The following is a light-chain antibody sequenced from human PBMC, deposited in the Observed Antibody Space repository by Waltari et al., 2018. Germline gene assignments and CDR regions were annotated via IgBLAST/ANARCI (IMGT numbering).Light chain of an antibody. V-gene: IGLV2-23*02. CDR2: DVT. CDR3: CSYAGNFIWV. Sequence: QSALTQPASVSGSLGQSFTISCTGTYRDVGTYNLVSWYHQHPGKAPKLLIFDVTARPSGVSNRFSGSKSGNTASLTISGLQAEDEADYYCCSYAGNFIWVFGGGTKLTVL. J-gene: IGLJ3*02. CDR1: YRDVGTYNL.